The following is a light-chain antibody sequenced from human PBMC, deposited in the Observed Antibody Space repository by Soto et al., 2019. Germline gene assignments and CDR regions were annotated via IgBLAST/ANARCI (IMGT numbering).Light chain of an antibody. V-gene: IGKV1-39*01. CDR3: QQSFITPLT. Sequence: DIQMTQSPSSLSASVGDRVTITCRASQGIRNDLGWYQQKPGKAPKLLIYATSSLQSGVPSRFSGSGSGTDFTLTISSLQADDFATYYCQQSFITPLTFGGGTKVEIK. J-gene: IGKJ4*01. CDR1: QGIRND. CDR2: ATS.